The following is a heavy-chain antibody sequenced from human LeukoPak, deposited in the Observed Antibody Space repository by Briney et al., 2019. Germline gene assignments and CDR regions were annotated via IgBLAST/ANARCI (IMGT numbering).Heavy chain of an antibody. CDR3: ADLLGYCSGGRCYPPRR. CDR1: GFTFSSFW. CDR2: IKQDGSGK. J-gene: IGHJ4*02. Sequence: GGSLRLSCAASGFTFSSFWMSWVRQAPGKGLEWVANIKQDGSGKYYVDSVKGRFTISRDNAKNSLYLQMNSLRAEDTAVYYCADLLGYCSGGRCYPPRRWGQGTLVTVSS. V-gene: IGHV3-7*01. D-gene: IGHD2-15*01.